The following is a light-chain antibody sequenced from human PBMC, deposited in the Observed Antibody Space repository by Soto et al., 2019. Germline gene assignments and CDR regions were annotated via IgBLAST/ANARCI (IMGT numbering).Light chain of an antibody. CDR2: GAS. CDR1: QSVSSN. CDR3: QQYNNWPYT. J-gene: IGKJ2*01. Sequence: EIVMTQSPATLSVSPGERATLSCRASQSVSSNLAWYQQKPGQAPRLLIYGASTRATGIPARFSGSGSGTAFTLTISRLQSEDFAVYSCQQYNNWPYTFGQGTKLEIK. V-gene: IGKV3-15*01.